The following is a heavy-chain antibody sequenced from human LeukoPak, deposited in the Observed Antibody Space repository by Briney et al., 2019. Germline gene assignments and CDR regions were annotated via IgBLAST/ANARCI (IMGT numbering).Heavy chain of an antibody. J-gene: IGHJ4*02. D-gene: IGHD4-17*01. CDR3: ARAGFGDDKYYFDY. Sequence: PSETLSLTCTVPGGSISGYFWYWIRQPPGKGLEWIGYIYYTGSSNYNPSLKSRVTISLDTSKNQFSLKLSSVTAADTAVYYCARAGFGDDKYYFDYWGQGTLVTVSS. V-gene: IGHV4-59*01. CDR2: IYYTGSS. CDR1: GGSISGYF.